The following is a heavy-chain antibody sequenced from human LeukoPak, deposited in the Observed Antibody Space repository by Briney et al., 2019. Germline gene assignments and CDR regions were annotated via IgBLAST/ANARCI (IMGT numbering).Heavy chain of an antibody. D-gene: IGHD3-9*01. Sequence: GGSLRLSCAASGFTFSTYVIYWVRQAPGKGLEWVAVIKFDGSNIHYADSVRGRFTISRDNSKNMLYLQINSLRAEDTAIYYCVREKSTGDYRTSDYWGQGTLVTVPS. V-gene: IGHV3-30*04. CDR2: IKFDGSNI. CDR1: GFTFSTYV. J-gene: IGHJ4*02. CDR3: VREKSTGDYRTSDY.